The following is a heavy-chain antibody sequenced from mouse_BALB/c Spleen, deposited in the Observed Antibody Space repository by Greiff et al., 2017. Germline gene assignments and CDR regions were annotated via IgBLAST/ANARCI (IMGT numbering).Heavy chain of an antibody. V-gene: IGHV2-6-7*01. D-gene: IGHD1-2*01. CDR1: GFSFTGYG. J-gene: IGHJ3*01. CDR3: ARLSIRLEFAY. Sequence: VQRVESGPGLVAPSQSLSITCTVSGFSFTGYGVNWVRQPPGKGLEWLGMIWGDGSTDYNSALKSRLSISKDNSKSQVFLKMNSLQTDDTARYYCARLSIRLEFAYWGQGTLVTVSA. CDR2: IWGDGST.